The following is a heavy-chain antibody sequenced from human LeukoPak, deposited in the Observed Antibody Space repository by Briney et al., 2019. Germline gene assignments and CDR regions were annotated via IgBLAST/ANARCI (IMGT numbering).Heavy chain of an antibody. CDR2: IYYSGST. V-gene: IGHV4-31*03. Sequence: TSETLSLTCTVSGGSISSGGYYWSWIRQHPGKGLEWIGYIYYSGSTYYNPSLKSRVTISVDTSKNQFSLKLSSVTAADTAVYYCARARSYCSSTSCYGIDAFDIWGQGTMVTVSS. CDR3: ARARSYCSSTSCYGIDAFDI. D-gene: IGHD2-2*01. J-gene: IGHJ3*02. CDR1: GGSISSGGYY.